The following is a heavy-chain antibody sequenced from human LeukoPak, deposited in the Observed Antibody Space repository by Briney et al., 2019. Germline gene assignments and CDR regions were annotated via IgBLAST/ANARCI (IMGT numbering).Heavy chain of an antibody. CDR2: VHHSDSTY. CDR1: GYSISTDYY. D-gene: IGHD4-17*01. CDR3: ARIVYGDSGGYSDF. Sequence: SETLSLTCGVSGYSISTDYYWGWLRQPPGKGLEWIGNVHHSDSTYYYNPSLKSRVTISVDTSKNQFSLKLTSVTAADTAVYYCARIVYGDSGGYSDFWGQGTLVIVSS. V-gene: IGHV4-38-2*01. J-gene: IGHJ4*02.